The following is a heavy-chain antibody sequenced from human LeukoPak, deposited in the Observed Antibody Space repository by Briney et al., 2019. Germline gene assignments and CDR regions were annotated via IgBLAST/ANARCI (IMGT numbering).Heavy chain of an antibody. CDR2: INHSGST. J-gene: IGHJ4*02. Sequence: KPSETLSPTCAVHGGSFSGYYWGWIRPPPGKGLEWIGEINHSGSTNYNPSHKSRVTISVDTSKNQFSLKLSSVTAADTAVYYCARMGGYGRWLRPGAVGYWGQGTLVTVSS. D-gene: IGHD5-12*01. V-gene: IGHV4-34*01. CDR3: ARMGGYGRWLRPGAVGY. CDR1: GGSFSGYY.